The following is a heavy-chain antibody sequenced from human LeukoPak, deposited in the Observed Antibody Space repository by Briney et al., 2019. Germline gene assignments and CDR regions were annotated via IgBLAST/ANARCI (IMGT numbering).Heavy chain of an antibody. CDR3: AVGDYYYDPRFVY. V-gene: IGHV1-18*03. CDR2: ISAYNGNT. D-gene: IGHD3-22*01. Sequence: ASVKVSCKASGYTFTSYGISWVRQAPGQGLEWMGWISAYNGNTNYAQKLQGRITMTTDTSTSTAYMELRSLRSEDMAVYYCAVGDYYYDPRFVYWGEGTLVTVSS. J-gene: IGHJ4*02. CDR1: GYTFTSYG.